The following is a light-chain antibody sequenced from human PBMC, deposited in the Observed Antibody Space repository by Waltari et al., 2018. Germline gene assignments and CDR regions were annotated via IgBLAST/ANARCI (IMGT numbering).Light chain of an antibody. CDR2: RNN. J-gene: IGLJ3*02. V-gene: IGLV1-47*01. Sequence: QSVLTQPPSASGTPGQRVTISCSGTPSNLGRNCVTSYQQFPGTAPKPLVYRNNERPSGVPDRISGSKSGTSASLAISGLRSEDEADYYCATWDGSLTAWVFGGGTKVTVL. CDR3: ATWDGSLTAWV. CDR1: PSNLGRNC.